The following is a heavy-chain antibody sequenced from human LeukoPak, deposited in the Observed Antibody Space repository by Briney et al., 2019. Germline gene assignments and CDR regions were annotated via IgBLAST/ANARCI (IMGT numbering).Heavy chain of an antibody. D-gene: IGHD3-10*01. V-gene: IGHV3-48*03. CDR3: ARGSRVWFGELLFDY. CDR1: GFTFSSYE. CDR2: MSSSGSTI. Sequence: GGSLRLSCAASGFTFSSYEMNWVRQAPGKGLGWVSYMSSSGSTIYYADSVKGRFTTSRDNAKNSLYLQMNSRRAEDTAVYYCARGSRVWFGELLFDYWGQGTLVTVAS. J-gene: IGHJ4*02.